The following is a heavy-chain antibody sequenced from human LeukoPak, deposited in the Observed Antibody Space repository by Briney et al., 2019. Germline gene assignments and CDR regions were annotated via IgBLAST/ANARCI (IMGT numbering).Heavy chain of an antibody. CDR2: ISYDGSNK. J-gene: IGHJ4*02. D-gene: IGHD2-15*01. CDR1: GISLSRYW. V-gene: IGHV3-30*18. CDR3: AKDRGFTGSSAGGFDY. Sequence: GGSLRLSCAASGISLSRYWMSWVRQAPGKGLEWVAVISYDGSNKYYADSVKGRFTISRDNSKNTLYLQMNSLRAEDTAVYYCAKDRGFTGSSAGGFDYWGQGTLVTVSS.